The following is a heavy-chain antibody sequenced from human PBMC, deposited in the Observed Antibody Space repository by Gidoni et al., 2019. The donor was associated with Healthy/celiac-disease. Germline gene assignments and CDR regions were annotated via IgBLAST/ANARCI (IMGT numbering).Heavy chain of an antibody. CDR1: GFTFSNAR. V-gene: IGHV3-15*01. CDR3: TTVGIAAAGLGFDY. CDR2: IKSKTDGGTT. D-gene: IGHD6-13*01. Sequence: EVQLVESGGGLVQPGGSLRLSCAASGFTFSNARMSWGRQAPGKGLEWVGRIKSKTDGGTTDYAAPVKGRFTISRDDSKNTLYLQMNSLKTEDTAVYYCTTVGIAAAGLGFDYWGQGTLVTVSS. J-gene: IGHJ4*02.